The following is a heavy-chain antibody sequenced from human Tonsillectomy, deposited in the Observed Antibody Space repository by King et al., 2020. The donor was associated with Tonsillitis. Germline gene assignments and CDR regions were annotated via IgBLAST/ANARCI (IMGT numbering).Heavy chain of an antibody. CDR1: GFTFSSYA. Sequence: VQLVESGGGLVQPGGSLRLSCAASGFTFSSYAMSWVRQAPGKGLEWVSTISGSSGSTYYADSVKGRFTLSRDNSKNTLYLQMNSLRAEDTAVYYCASGRRGYTYGFSAFDIWGQGTMVTVSS. CDR2: ISGSSGST. D-gene: IGHD5-18*01. V-gene: IGHV3-23*04. CDR3: ASGRRGYTYGFSAFDI. J-gene: IGHJ3*02.